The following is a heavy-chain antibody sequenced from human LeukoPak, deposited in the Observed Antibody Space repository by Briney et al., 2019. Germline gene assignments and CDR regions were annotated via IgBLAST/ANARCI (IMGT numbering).Heavy chain of an antibody. D-gene: IGHD4-11*01. CDR2: ISYDGSNK. CDR1: GFTFSSYA. V-gene: IGHV3-30-3*01. Sequence: GGSLRLSCAASGFTFSSYAMHWVRQAPGKGLEWVAVISYDGSNKYYADSVKGRFTISRDNSKNTLYLQMNSLRAEDTAVYYCARDYSNYAYDYWGQGTLVTVSS. J-gene: IGHJ4*02. CDR3: ARDYSNYAYDY.